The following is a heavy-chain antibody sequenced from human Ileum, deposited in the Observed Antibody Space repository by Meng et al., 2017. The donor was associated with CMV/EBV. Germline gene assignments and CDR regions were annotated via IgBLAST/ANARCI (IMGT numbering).Heavy chain of an antibody. J-gene: IGHJ6*02. Sequence: SETLSLTCTVSGGSISSSTYYWGWIRQPPGKGLEWIGSMYDSGTTYHNLSLKSRVTMSVDTSKSQFSLKLTSVTAADTAVYYCARALSRYYFGMDVWGQGTTVTVSS. CDR1: GGSISSSTYY. CDR2: MYDSGTT. V-gene: IGHV4-39*07. CDR3: ARALSRYYFGMDV.